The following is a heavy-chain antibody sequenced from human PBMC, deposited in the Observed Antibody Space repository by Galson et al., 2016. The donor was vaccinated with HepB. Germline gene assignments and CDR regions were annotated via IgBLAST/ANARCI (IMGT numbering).Heavy chain of an antibody. V-gene: IGHV3-11*06. CDR2: ISRSSSYI. Sequence: SLRLSCAASGFTLSDYYMSWVRQAPGKGLEWISYISRSSSYINYTDSVKGRFTISRDNSKNTAPLQMNSLRAEDRAVYYCAREAGIAAAATYDYWGQGTLVTVSS. D-gene: IGHD6-13*01. CDR3: AREAGIAAAATYDY. J-gene: IGHJ4*02. CDR1: GFTLSDYY.